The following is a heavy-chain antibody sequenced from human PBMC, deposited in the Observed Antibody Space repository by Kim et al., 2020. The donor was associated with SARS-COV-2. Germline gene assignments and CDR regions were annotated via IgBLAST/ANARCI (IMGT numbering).Heavy chain of an antibody. CDR1: GGSISSSSYY. Sequence: SETLSLTCTVSGGSISSSSYYWGWIRQPPGKGLEWIGSIYYSGSTYYNPSLKSRVTISVDTSKNQFSLKLSSVTAADTAVYYCARLDPNYGDYLYYFDYWGQGTPVTVSS. CDR2: IYYSGST. V-gene: IGHV4-39*01. CDR3: ARLDPNYGDYLYYFDY. D-gene: IGHD4-17*01. J-gene: IGHJ4*02.